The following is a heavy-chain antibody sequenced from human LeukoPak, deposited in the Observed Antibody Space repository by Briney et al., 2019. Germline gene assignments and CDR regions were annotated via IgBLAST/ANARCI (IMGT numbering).Heavy chain of an antibody. J-gene: IGHJ5*02. CDR1: GGSISSGGYY. D-gene: IGHD3-10*01. V-gene: IGHV4-31*03. CDR3: ARVGVRNWFDP. CDR2: IYYSGST. Sequence: SQTLSLTCTVSGGSISSGGYYWCWIRQHPGKGLEWIGYIYYSGSTYYNPSLKSRVTISVDTSKNQFSLKLSSVTAADTAVYYCARVGVRNWFDPWGQGTLVTVSS.